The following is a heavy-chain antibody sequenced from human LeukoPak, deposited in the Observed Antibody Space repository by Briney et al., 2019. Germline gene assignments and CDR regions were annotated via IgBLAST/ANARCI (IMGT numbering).Heavy chain of an antibody. J-gene: IGHJ4*02. D-gene: IGHD3-9*01. CDR3: ASGGADYDILTGFDY. CDR1: GYSISSGYY. CDR2: IYHSGST. Sequence: KPSETLTLTCAVSGYSISSGYYWGWIRQPPGKGLEWIGSIYHSGSTYYNPSLKSRVTISVDTSKNQFSPKLSSVTAADTAAYYCASGGADYDILTGFDYWGQGTLVTVSS. V-gene: IGHV4-38-2*01.